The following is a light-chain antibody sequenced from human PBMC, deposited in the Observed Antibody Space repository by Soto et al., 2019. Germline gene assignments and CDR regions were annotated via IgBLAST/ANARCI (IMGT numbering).Light chain of an antibody. J-gene: IGKJ5*01. CDR2: DST. V-gene: IGKV3-11*01. CDR1: KRINTS. Sequence: TQSPAPLSLSTWERATLSCRDSKRINTSLAGYQQKSGKPPRLVIYDSTLRANGVPDRFGGSRSGTEFTLTINSLEPEDFAVYYCQQRNVWPPITFGQGTRLEIK. CDR3: QQRNVWPPIT.